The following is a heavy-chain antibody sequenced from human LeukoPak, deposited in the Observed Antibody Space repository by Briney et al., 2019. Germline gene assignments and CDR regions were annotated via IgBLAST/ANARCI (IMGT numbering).Heavy chain of an antibody. CDR2: ISTYNGNT. V-gene: IGHV1-18*01. CDR1: GYTFTSYG. CDR3: ARAGIGYCSSTSCYEFDY. D-gene: IGHD2-2*01. J-gene: IGHJ4*02. Sequence: ASVKVSCKASGYTFTSYGISWVRQAPGQGLEWMGWISTYNGNTNYAQKLQGRVTMTTDTSTSTAYMELRSLRSDDTAVYYCARAGIGYCSSTSCYEFDYWGQGTLVTVSS.